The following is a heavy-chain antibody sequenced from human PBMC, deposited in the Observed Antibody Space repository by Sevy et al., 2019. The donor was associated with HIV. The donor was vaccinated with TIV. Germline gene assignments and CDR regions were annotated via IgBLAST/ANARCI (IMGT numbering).Heavy chain of an antibody. CDR1: AFTFSSYW. V-gene: IGHV3-7*01. Sequence: GGSLRLSCAASAFTFSSYWMSWVRQTPGKGLEWVANIKLDGSDKYYVDSVKGRFTISRDNAKNSLYLQMNSLRAEDTAVYYCARGKGYGDYGTFDCWGQGTLVTVSS. CDR2: IKLDGSDK. D-gene: IGHD4-17*01. CDR3: ARGKGYGDYGTFDC. J-gene: IGHJ4*02.